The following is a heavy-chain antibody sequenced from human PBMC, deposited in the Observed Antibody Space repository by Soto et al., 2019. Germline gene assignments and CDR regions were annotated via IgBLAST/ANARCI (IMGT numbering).Heavy chain of an antibody. Sequence: SVKVSCKASGGTFSSYAISWVRQAPGQGLEWMGGIIPIFGTANYAQKFQGRVTITADESTSTAYMELSSLRSEDTAVYYCARETGCNSRSFFDYWGQGTLVTVSS. CDR1: GGTFSSYA. CDR3: ARETGCNSRSFFDY. J-gene: IGHJ4*02. CDR2: IIPIFGTA. D-gene: IGHD3-10*01. V-gene: IGHV1-69*13.